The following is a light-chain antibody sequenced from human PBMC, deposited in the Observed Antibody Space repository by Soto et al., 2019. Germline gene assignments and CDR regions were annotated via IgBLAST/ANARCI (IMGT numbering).Light chain of an antibody. CDR3: SSYTSSDTPYV. J-gene: IGLJ1*01. CDR2: VVS. Sequence: QSALTQPPSVSGSPGQSITISSTGTSSDVGGYNYVSWYQQHPDKAPKLMIYVVSNRPSGVSNRFSGSKSGNTASLTISGLQAEDEADYDGSSYTSSDTPYVFGTGTKLTVL. CDR1: SSDVGGYNY. V-gene: IGLV2-14*01.